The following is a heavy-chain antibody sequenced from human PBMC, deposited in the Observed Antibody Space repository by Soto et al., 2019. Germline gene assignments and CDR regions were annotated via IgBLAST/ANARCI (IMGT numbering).Heavy chain of an antibody. CDR2: ISYEGRSK. CDR1: GFTFSDFG. Sequence: QVQLVESGGGVVQPGGSLRLSCAASGFTFSDFGMHWVRQAPGKGLEWVAVISYEGRSKEYADSVKGRFTISRDNSKNTLYLQMNSLRAEDTAVYYCAKDHKRGWELPMGCGGMDVWGQGTTVTVSS. D-gene: IGHD1-26*01. CDR3: AKDHKRGWELPMGCGGMDV. V-gene: IGHV3-30*18. J-gene: IGHJ6*02.